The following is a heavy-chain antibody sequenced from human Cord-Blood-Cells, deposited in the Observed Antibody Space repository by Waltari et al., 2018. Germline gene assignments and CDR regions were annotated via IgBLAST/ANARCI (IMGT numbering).Heavy chain of an antibody. J-gene: IGHJ4*02. Sequence: QVQLVQSGAEVKKPGSSVKVSCKASGGTYSSYAIIWVRQAPGQGLEWMGRIIPILGIANYAQKFQGRVTITADKSTSTAYMELSSLRSEDTTVYYCAREDSSSWYYFDYWGQGTLVTVSS. CDR3: AREDSSSWYYFDY. D-gene: IGHD6-13*01. V-gene: IGHV1-69*04. CDR1: GGTYSSYA. CDR2: IIPILGIA.